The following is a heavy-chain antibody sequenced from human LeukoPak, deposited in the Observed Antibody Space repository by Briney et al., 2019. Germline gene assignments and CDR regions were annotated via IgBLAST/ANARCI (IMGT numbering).Heavy chain of an antibody. J-gene: IGHJ2*01. D-gene: IGHD2-8*01. V-gene: IGHV3-53*01. CDR1: GFTVSSNY. CDR3: ARYVWTQRYFDL. CDR2: IYSGGST. Sequence: PGGSLRLSCAASGFTVSSNYMSWVRQAPGKGLEWVSVIYSGGSTYYADPVKGRFTISRDNSKNTLYLQMNSLRAEDTAVYYCARYVWTQRYFDLWGRGTLVTVSS.